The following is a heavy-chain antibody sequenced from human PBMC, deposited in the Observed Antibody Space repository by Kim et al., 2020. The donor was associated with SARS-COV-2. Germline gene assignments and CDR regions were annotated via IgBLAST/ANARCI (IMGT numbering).Heavy chain of an antibody. CDR1: GFNFRSYA. CDR2: TSADGAKT. V-gene: IGHV3-30-3*01. D-gene: IGHD1-7*01. Sequence: GGSLRLSCEASGFNFRSYAMHWVRQAPGKGPEWVAVTSADGAKTYYTDSVRGRFTISRDNYKNTLSLEMDNLRPEDTAVYYCAREANFSYMDIRGIGTT. J-gene: IGHJ6*03. CDR3: AREANFSYMDI.